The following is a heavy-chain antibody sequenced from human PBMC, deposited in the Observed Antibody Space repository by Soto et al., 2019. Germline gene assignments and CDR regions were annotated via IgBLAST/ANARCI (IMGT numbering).Heavy chain of an antibody. CDR1: GGSISPYY. V-gene: IGHV4-59*01. J-gene: IGHJ6*03. D-gene: IGHD6-13*01. Sequence: QVQLQDSGPGLVKPSEALSLTCTVSGGSISPYYWSWIRQPPGKGLEWIVYVYYSGNTNYNPSLESRVTLSVDTSRNRFSLNLTSATAADTAVYYCARKGAAASYAHYYMDVWGRGTAVTVSS. CDR3: ARKGAAASYAHYYMDV. CDR2: VYYSGNT.